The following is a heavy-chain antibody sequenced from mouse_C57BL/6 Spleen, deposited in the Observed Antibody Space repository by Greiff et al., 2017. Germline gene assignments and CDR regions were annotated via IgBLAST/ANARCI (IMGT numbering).Heavy chain of an antibody. CDR2: ISYDGSN. J-gene: IGHJ3*01. CDR3: ARDLYYRNCFAY. V-gene: IGHV3-6*01. D-gene: IGHD2-14*01. Sequence: EVQLVESGPGLVKPSQSLSLTCSVTGYSITSGYYWNWIRQFPGNKLEWMGYISYDGSNNYNPTLKNRISITRDTSKNQFFLKLNSVTTEDTATYYCARDLYYRNCFAYWGQGTLVTVSA. CDR1: GYSITSGYY.